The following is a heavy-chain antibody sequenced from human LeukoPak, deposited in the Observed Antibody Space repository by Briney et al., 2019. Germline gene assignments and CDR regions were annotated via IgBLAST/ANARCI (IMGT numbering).Heavy chain of an antibody. CDR3: ARDFIPSGDHF. J-gene: IGHJ4*02. CDR2: INPNSGGT. D-gene: IGHD7-27*01. V-gene: IGHV1-2*06. Sequence: ASVKVSCKASGYTFTGYYINWVRQAPGQGLEWMGRINPNSGGTNYAQKFQGRVTMTRDTSISTAYMELRRLKSDDTALYYRARDFIPSGDHFWGQGTLVTVSS. CDR1: GYTFTGYY.